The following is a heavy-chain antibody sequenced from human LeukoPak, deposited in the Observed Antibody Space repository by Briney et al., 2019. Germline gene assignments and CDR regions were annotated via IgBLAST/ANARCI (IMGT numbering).Heavy chain of an antibody. J-gene: IGHJ5*02. V-gene: IGHV3-74*01. D-gene: IGHD6-19*01. Sequence: GGSLRLSCATSGFTFSSHWMHWVRQAPGKGLVWVSRINSDGSSISYADSVKGRFTISRDNAKNTLYLQMNSLRAEDTAVYYCARGGGSGWPGDWFDPWGQGTLVTVSS. CDR1: GFTFSSHW. CDR3: ARGGGSGWPGDWFDP. CDR2: INSDGSSI.